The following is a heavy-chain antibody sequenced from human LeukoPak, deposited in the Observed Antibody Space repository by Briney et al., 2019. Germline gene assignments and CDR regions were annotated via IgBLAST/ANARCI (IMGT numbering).Heavy chain of an antibody. CDR3: ARELLWFGEATGFDP. CDR1: GFTVSSNY. CDR2: IYSGGST. D-gene: IGHD3-10*01. J-gene: IGHJ5*02. V-gene: IGHV3-53*01. Sequence: GGSLRLSCAASGFTVSSNYMSWVRQAPGKGLEWVSVIYSGGSTYYADSVKGRFTISRDNSKNTLYLQMNSLRAEDTAVYYCARELLWFGEATGFDPWGQGTLVTVSS.